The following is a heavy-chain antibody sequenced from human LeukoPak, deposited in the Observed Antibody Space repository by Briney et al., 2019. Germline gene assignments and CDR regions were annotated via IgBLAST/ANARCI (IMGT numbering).Heavy chain of an antibody. CDR1: GFTFSSYW. CDR2: ISGSGGST. CDR3: AKGGSSAYFDY. D-gene: IGHD2-15*01. Sequence: GGYLRLSCAASGFTFSSYWMSWVRQAPEKGLEWVSAISGSGGSTYYADSVKGRFTISRDNSKNTLYLQMNSLRAEDTAVYYCAKGGSSAYFDYWGQGTLVTVSS. J-gene: IGHJ4*02. V-gene: IGHV3-23*01.